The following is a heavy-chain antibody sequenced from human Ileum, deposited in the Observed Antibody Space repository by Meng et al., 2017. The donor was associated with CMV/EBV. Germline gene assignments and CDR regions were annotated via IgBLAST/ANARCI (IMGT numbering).Heavy chain of an antibody. CDR2: VLPNDGDT. D-gene: IGHD1-26*01. J-gene: IGHJ3*01. Sequence: ASVKVSCKASGYNFNVYYIHWVRQAPGQGLEWMGWVLPNDGDTEYGQKFQGRVTMTRDTSMNTVYLELRSLRSDDTATYFCVRDAPGRLPDVFDVWGQGTMVTVSS. V-gene: IGHV1-2*02. CDR3: VRDAPGRLPDVFDV. CDR1: GYNFNVYY.